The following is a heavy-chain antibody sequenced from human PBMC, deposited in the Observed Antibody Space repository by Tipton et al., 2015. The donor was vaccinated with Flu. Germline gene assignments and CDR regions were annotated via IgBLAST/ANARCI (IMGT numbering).Heavy chain of an antibody. D-gene: IGHD1-1*01. V-gene: IGHV4-59*01. CDR2: IYHTGST. CDR3: ARVLGNSHSYGMDV. CDR1: SGSIGNYY. Sequence: TLSLTCSVSSGSIGNYYWSWIRQPPGKGLEWIGYIYHTGSTNYNPSFKSRVTLSGDTSKNQFSLQLRSVTAADTAVYYCARVLGNSHSYGMDVWGQGTTVTVSS. J-gene: IGHJ6*02.